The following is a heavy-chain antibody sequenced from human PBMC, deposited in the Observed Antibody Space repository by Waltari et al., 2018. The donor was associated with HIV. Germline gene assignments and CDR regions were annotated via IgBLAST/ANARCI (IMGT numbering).Heavy chain of an antibody. V-gene: IGHV1-24*01. Sequence: HVQLTQSGAEVKKPGASVKVSCKVSGFTLTDLSIYWVRQAPGKGLEWLGGFDPEDGETIYAQKFQGRVTMTEDTSTDTAYMELSSLRSEDTAVFFCAIEPGYGMDVWGQGTTVTVSS. D-gene: IGHD2-15*01. CDR1: GFTLTDLS. CDR2: FDPEDGET. CDR3: AIEPGYGMDV. J-gene: IGHJ6*02.